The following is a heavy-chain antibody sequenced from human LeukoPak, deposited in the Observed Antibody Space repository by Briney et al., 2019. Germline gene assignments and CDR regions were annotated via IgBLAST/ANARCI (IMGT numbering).Heavy chain of an antibody. CDR3: ARAGGSSWPDFDY. V-gene: IGHV1-2*02. CDR1: GYTFTGYY. CDR2: INPNSGGT. Sequence: ASVKVSCKASGYTFTGYYMHWVRQAPGQGLEWMGWINPNSGGTNYAQKFQGRVTMTRDTSISTAYMELSRLRSDDTAVYYCARAGGSSWPDFDYWGQGTLVTVPS. J-gene: IGHJ4*02. D-gene: IGHD6-13*01.